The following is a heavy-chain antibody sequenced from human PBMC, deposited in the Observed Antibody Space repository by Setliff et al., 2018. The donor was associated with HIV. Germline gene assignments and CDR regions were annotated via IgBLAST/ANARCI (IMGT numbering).Heavy chain of an antibody. CDR3: ARVPTSSWYVTTQRTKEYFHH. CDR2: IYSGGTT. D-gene: IGHD6-13*01. CDR1: GGSISSSSYY. V-gene: IGHV4-39*07. Sequence: SETLSLTCTVSGGSISSSSYYWGWIRQPPGKGLEWIGNIYSGGTTYYNSSLRSRVTISVDTSKNQFSLRLSSVTAADTAIYYCARVPTSSWYVTTQRTKEYFHHWGQGTLVTVSS. J-gene: IGHJ1*01.